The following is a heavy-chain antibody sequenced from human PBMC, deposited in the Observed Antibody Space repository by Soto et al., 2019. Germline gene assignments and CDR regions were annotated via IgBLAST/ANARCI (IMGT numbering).Heavy chain of an antibody. Sequence: QVQLVQSGAEVKKPGSSVKVSCKASGGTFSSYAISWVRQAPGQGLEWMGGIIPIFGTANYAQKFQGRVTITADESTSPAYMELSSLRSEDTAVYYCARRPNTYYYDSSGYPEQTDAFDIWGQGTMVTVSS. CDR3: ARRPNTYYYDSSGYPEQTDAFDI. D-gene: IGHD3-22*01. V-gene: IGHV1-69*01. CDR1: GGTFSSYA. J-gene: IGHJ3*02. CDR2: IIPIFGTA.